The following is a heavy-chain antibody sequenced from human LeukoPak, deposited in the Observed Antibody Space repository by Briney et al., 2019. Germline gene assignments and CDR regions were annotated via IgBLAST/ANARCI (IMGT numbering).Heavy chain of an antibody. CDR2: IYTSGST. D-gene: IGHD3-3*01. CDR1: GGSISSGSYY. Sequence: PSQTLSLTCTVSGGSISSGSYYWSWIRQPAGKGLEWIGRIYTSGSTNYNPSLKSRVTISVDMSKNQFSLKLSSVTAADTAVYYCARDREAPYDFWSGYLGGGNWFDPWGQGTLVTVSS. V-gene: IGHV4-61*02. J-gene: IGHJ5*02. CDR3: ARDREAPYDFWSGYLGGGNWFDP.